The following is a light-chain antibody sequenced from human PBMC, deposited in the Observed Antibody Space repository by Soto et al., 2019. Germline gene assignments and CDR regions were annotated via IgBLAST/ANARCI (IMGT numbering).Light chain of an antibody. V-gene: IGLV3-21*02. CDR3: QVWDSSSDHHVV. CDR1: YIGSKS. Sequence: SYELTQPPSVSVAPGQTASIPCGGDYIGSKSVHWYQQKPGQAPVLVVYDDSDRPSGIPERFSGSNSGNTATLTISRAEAGDEADYYCQVWDSSSDHHVVFGGGTKVTVL. CDR2: DDS. J-gene: IGLJ2*01.